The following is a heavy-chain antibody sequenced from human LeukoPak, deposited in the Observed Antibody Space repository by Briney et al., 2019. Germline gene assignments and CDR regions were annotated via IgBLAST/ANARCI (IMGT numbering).Heavy chain of an antibody. J-gene: IGHJ4*02. D-gene: IGHD2-15*01. Sequence: ASVKVSCKASGYTFTSYGISWVRQAPGQGLEWMGWINPNSGGTNYAQKFQGRVTVTRDTSISTAYMELSRLRSDDTAVYYCARSQDSDYWGQGTLVTVSS. V-gene: IGHV1-2*02. CDR2: INPNSGGT. CDR1: GYTFTSYG. CDR3: ARSQDSDY.